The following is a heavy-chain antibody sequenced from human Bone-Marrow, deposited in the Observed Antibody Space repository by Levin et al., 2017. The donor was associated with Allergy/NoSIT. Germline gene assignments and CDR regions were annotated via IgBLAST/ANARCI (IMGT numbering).Heavy chain of an antibody. CDR3: ARSEGIEGGTFYFYYYYGMEV. CDR2: IYYSGST. CDR1: GGSISPYY. V-gene: IGHV4-59*01. J-gene: IGHJ6*02. Sequence: NASETLSLTCTVSGGSISPYYWTWIRQPPGKGLEWIGYIYYSGSTNYNPSLKSRVTMSVDTSKNHFSLKLTSVTAADTAVYYCARSEGIEGGTFYFYYYYGMEVWGQGTTVTVSS. D-gene: IGHD1-26*01.